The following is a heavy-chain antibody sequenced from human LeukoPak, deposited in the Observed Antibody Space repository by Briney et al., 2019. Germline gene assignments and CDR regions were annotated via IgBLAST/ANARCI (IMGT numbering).Heavy chain of an antibody. CDR2: IIPIFGTA. V-gene: IGHV1-69*01. CDR3: AASPLDYDSSGYCPFDY. D-gene: IGHD3-22*01. Sequence: ASVKVSCKASGGTFSSYAISWVRQAPGQGLEWMGGIIPIFGTANYAQKFQGRVTITADESTSTAYMELSSLRSEDTAVYYCAASPLDYDSSGYCPFDYWGQGTLVTVSS. J-gene: IGHJ4*02. CDR1: GGTFSSYA.